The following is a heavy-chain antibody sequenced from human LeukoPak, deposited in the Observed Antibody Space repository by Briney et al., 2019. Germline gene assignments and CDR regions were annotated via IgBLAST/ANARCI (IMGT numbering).Heavy chain of an antibody. Sequence: GGSLRLSCVGSGFTFNTYAIHWVRQAPGKGLEWVAVIWYDGSNKYYADSVRGRFTISRDNSKNTLYLQMNSLRADDTAIYYCVRDPSCSGGGCYYYYGMDVWGQGITVTVSS. D-gene: IGHD2-15*01. J-gene: IGHJ6*02. CDR2: IWYDGSNK. V-gene: IGHV3-33*08. CDR3: VRDPSCSGGGCYYYYGMDV. CDR1: GFTFNTYA.